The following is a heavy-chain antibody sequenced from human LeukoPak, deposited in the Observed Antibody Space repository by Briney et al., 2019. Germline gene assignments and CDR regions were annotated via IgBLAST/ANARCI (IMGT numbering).Heavy chain of an antibody. J-gene: IGHJ4*02. CDR2: IRLATEGGTA. D-gene: IGHD5-12*01. CDR3: TTDKREYGGRELSY. V-gene: IGHV3-15*01. CDR1: GFTFKYAW. Sequence: KPGGSLRLSCAASGFTFKYAWMSWVRQVPGKGLEWVGLIRLATEGGTAEYAAPVKGRFSISRDDSKNTQYLQMNSLTTEDTAVYYCTTDKREYGGRELSYWGQGTLVTVSS.